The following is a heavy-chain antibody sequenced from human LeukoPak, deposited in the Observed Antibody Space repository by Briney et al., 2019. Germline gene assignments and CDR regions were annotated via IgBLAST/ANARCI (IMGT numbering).Heavy chain of an antibody. CDR2: INKNGDTT. CDR1: GFTFSNYY. CDR3: AQDIHNWGSDY. V-gene: IGHV3-23*01. J-gene: IGHJ4*02. D-gene: IGHD7-27*01. Sequence: GGSLRLSCAASGFTFSNYYMSWVRQAPGEGLEWVSGINKNGDTTYYADSVKGRFTISRDNSKSTLFLQINSLRADDTAVYYCAQDIHNWGSDYWGQGTLVTVSS.